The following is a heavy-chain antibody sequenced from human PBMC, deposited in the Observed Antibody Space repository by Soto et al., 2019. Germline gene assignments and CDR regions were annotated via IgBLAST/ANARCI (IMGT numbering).Heavy chain of an antibody. V-gene: IGHV4-59*01. J-gene: IGHJ4*02. D-gene: IGHD5-18*01. CDR2: IYSSGST. CDR3: ARDHPHSYGIYYFDY. Sequence: PSETLSLTCTASGGSITNYYWSWIRQPPGKGLEWIGYIYSSGSTNYNPSLKSRVTISADTSKNQVSLKLTSVTAADTAVYYCARDHPHSYGIYYFDYWGQGTLVTVSS. CDR1: GGSITNYY.